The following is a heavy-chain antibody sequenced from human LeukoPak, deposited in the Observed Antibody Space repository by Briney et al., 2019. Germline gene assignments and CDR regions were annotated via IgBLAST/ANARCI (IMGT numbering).Heavy chain of an antibody. J-gene: IGHJ4*02. CDR3: AREFADS. CDR2: ITSSNYI. CDR1: GFTFSSYS. Sequence: GGSLRLSCAASGFTFSSYSMNWVRQAPGKGLEWVSSITSSNYIYYADSMKGRFTISRDNAKNSLYLQMTSLRAEDTAVYYCAREFADSWGQGTLVIVSS. V-gene: IGHV3-21*01.